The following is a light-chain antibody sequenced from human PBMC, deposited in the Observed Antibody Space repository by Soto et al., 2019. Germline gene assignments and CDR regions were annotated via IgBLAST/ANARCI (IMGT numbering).Light chain of an antibody. J-gene: IGKJ5*01. Sequence: EVVLTPSPATLSVSPVERATLSCRASQSVSSNLAWYQQKPGQAPRLLIYDASNRATGIPARFSGSGSGTDFTLTISSLEPEDFALYYCQQRSNWPRITFGQGTRLEIK. V-gene: IGKV3-11*01. CDR2: DAS. CDR3: QQRSNWPRIT. CDR1: QSVSSN.